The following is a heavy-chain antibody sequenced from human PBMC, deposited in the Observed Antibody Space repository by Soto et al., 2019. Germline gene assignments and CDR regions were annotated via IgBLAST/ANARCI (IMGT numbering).Heavy chain of an antibody. CDR1: GFPVSTYS. V-gene: IGHV3-30-3*01. CDR3: VRCWGTGDGSDLGYNWFNP. Sequence: QVQVVESGGGVVQPGRSLRLSCAASGFPVSTYSTYWIRQAPGKGLEWVALISYDGTKKDYADSVKGRFTISRDNSKNTLYLQMNSLRTDDTAVYYCVRCWGTGDGSDLGYNWFNPWGQGTLVTVSS. CDR2: ISYDGTKK. J-gene: IGHJ5*02. D-gene: IGHD3-16*01.